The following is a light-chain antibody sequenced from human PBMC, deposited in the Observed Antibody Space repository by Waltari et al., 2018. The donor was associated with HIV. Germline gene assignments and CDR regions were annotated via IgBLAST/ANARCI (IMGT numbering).Light chain of an antibody. CDR3: CSYADSSTFM. CDR2: EVS. Sequence: QSALPQPASLSGSPGPSITISCTGTSSDIRNYNLVSCYQQHPGKAPKLMIYEVSKRPSGVSNRFSGSKSGNTASLTISGLQAEDEADYYCCSYADSSTFMFGGGTKLTVL. V-gene: IGLV2-23*02. J-gene: IGLJ3*02. CDR1: SSDIRNYNL.